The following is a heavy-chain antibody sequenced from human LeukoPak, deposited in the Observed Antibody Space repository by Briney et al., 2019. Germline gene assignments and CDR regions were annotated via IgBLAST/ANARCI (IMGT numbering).Heavy chain of an antibody. V-gene: IGHV4-59*08. Sequence: SETLSLTCTVSGGSISSYYWSWIRQPPGKGLEWIGYIYYSRSTNYNPSLKSRVTISVDTSKNQFSLKLSSVTAADTAVYYCAGLNGDQLHFDYWGQGTLVTVSS. CDR2: IYYSRST. CDR1: GGSISSYY. CDR3: AGLNGDQLHFDY. D-gene: IGHD4-17*01. J-gene: IGHJ4*02.